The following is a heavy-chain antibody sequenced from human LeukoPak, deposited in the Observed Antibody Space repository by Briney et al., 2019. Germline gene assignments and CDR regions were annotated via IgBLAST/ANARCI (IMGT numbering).Heavy chain of an antibody. J-gene: IGHJ2*01. CDR2: IIPIFGTA. CDR3: ARDPAAYYYYDSSGYSNWYFDL. CDR1: GGTFSSYA. D-gene: IGHD3-22*01. Sequence: SVKVSCKASGGTFSSYAISWVRQAPGQGLEWMGGIIPIFGTANYAQKFQGRVTITADKSTSTAYMELSSLRSEDTAVYYCARDPAAYYYYDSSGYSNWYFDLWGRGTLVTVSS. V-gene: IGHV1-69*06.